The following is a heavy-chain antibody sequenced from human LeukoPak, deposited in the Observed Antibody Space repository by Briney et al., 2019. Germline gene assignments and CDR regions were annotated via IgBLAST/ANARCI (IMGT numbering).Heavy chain of an antibody. CDR2: ISAYNGNT. CDR3: ARGAYDRDPLFAFDI. CDR1: GYTFTSYG. D-gene: IGHD5-12*01. V-gene: IGHV1-18*01. J-gene: IGHJ3*02. Sequence: GASVKVSCKASGYTFTSYGISWVRQAPGQGLEWMGWISAYNGNTNYAQKLQGRVTMTTDTSTSTAYMELRSLRSDDTAVYYCARGAYDRDPLFAFDIWGQGTMVTVSS.